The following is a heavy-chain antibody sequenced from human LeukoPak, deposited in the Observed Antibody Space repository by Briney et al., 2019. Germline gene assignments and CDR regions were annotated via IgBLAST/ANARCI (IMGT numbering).Heavy chain of an antibody. V-gene: IGHV3-23*01. CDR2: ISGSGGST. J-gene: IGHJ6*02. CDR1: GFTFSSYA. Sequence: GGSLRPSCAASGFTFSSYAMSWVRQAPGKGLEWVSAISGSGGSTYYADSVKGRFTISRDNSKNTLYLQMNSLRAEDTAVYYCARDSRRYYYDSSGYYGYYYYGMDVWGQGTTVTVSS. CDR3: ARDSRRYYYDSSGYYGYYYYGMDV. D-gene: IGHD3-22*01.